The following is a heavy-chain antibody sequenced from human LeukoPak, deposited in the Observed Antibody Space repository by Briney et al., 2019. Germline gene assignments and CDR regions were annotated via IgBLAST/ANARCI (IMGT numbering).Heavy chain of an antibody. V-gene: IGHV1-18*01. CDR2: ISAYNGNT. CDR3: ARDLDVLLWFGESKNGMDV. CDR1: GYTFTSYG. D-gene: IGHD3-10*01. J-gene: IGHJ6*02. Sequence: ASVKVSCKASGYTFTSYGISWVRQAPGQGLEWMGWISAYNGNTNYAQKLQGRVTMTTDTSTSTAYMELSSLRSEDTAVYYCARDLDVLLWFGESKNGMDVWGQGTTVTVSS.